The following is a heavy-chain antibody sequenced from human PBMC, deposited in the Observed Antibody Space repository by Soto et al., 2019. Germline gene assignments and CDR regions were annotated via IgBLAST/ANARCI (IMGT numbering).Heavy chain of an antibody. V-gene: IGHV4-4*07. CDR1: GASVNSYH. J-gene: IGHJ5*02. CDR3: TRDQRVEAAGLTWFDP. D-gene: IGHD6-13*01. Sequence: SETLSLTCTVSGASVNSYHWSWIRQPAGKGLEWIGHIHSSGSTNYNPSFKSRVIMSVDTSKNQFSLRRMSLTAADTAVYYCTRDQRVEAAGLTWFDPWGQGTLVSVYS. CDR2: IHSSGST.